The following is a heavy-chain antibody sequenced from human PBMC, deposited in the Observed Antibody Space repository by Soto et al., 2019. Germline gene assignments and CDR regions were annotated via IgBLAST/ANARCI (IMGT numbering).Heavy chain of an antibody. J-gene: IGHJ6*03. Sequence: TVSGGSISSGGYYWSWIRQHPGKGLEWIGYIYYSGSTYYNPSLKSRVTISVDTSKNQFSLKLSSVTAADTAVYYCARSRRQYSSSWQTNYYYYMDVWGKGTTVTVSS. CDR1: GGSISSGGYY. V-gene: IGHV4-31*03. CDR2: IYYSGST. D-gene: IGHD6-13*01. CDR3: ARSRRQYSSSWQTNYYYYMDV.